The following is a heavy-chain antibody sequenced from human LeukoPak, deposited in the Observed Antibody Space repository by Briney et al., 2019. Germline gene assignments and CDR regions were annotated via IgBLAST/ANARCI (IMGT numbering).Heavy chain of an antibody. V-gene: IGHV4-61*01. Sequence: SETLSLTCTVSGDSMSRDNHYWSWIRQPPGTGLEWIGYIYYSGSTNYNPSLKSRITISVDTSKNQFSLKLSSVTAADTAVYYCARGGVAIPAANNWFDPWGQGTLDTVSS. D-gene: IGHD2-2*01. CDR2: IYYSGST. CDR3: ARGGVAIPAANNWFDP. CDR1: GDSMSRDNHY. J-gene: IGHJ5*02.